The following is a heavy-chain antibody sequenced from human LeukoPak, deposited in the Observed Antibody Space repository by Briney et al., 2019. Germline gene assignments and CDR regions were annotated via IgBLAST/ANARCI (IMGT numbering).Heavy chain of an antibody. CDR2: IDKNGREK. CDR1: GFTFSKYW. D-gene: IGHD3-10*01. CDR3: ATYTQNFGAPGTDY. V-gene: IGHV3-7*01. Sequence: GGSLRLSCTVSGFTFSKYWMRWVRQAPGKGLEWVASIDKNGREKRHVDPVEGRFTISRDNAKDSVYLQMTSLGAEDTAVYYCATYTQNFGAPGTDYWGQGTLVTVSS. J-gene: IGHJ4*02.